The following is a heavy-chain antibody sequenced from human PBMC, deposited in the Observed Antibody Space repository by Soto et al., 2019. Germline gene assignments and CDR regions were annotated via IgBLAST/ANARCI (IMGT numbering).Heavy chain of an antibody. Sequence: QLQLQESGPGLVKPSETLSLTCTVSGGSISSSSYYWGWIRQPPGKGLEWIGSIYYSGSTYYNPSLKSRVTISVDTSKTHFALMLSSVTAADTAVYYCARTTLPSDILTGYGCFAPWGQGTLVTVSS. CDR1: GGSISSSSYY. V-gene: IGHV4-39*01. D-gene: IGHD3-9*01. CDR3: ARTTLPSDILTGYGCFAP. J-gene: IGHJ5*02. CDR2: IYYSGST.